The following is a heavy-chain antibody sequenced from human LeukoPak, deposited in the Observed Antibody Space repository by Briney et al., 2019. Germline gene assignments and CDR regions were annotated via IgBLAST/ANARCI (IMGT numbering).Heavy chain of an antibody. J-gene: IGHJ4*02. Sequence: PGGSLRLSCAASGFTFSSYSMNWVRQAPGNGLEWVSSISSSSSYIYYADSVKGRFTISRDNAKNSLYLQMNSLRAEDTAVYYCARSRRDGYHHLHKTLDYWGQGTLVTVSS. D-gene: IGHD5-24*01. V-gene: IGHV3-21*01. CDR2: ISSSSSYI. CDR1: GFTFSSYS. CDR3: ARSRRDGYHHLHKTLDY.